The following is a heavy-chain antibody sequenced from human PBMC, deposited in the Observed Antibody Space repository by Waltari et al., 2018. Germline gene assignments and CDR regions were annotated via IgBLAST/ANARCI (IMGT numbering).Heavy chain of an antibody. CDR2: INHSGST. V-gene: IGHV4-34*01. CDR3: ARGNETLGWFDP. J-gene: IGHJ5*02. D-gene: IGHD1-1*01. CDR1: GGSFSGYY. Sequence: QVQLQQWGAGLLKPSETLSLTCAVYGGSFSGYYWSWIRQPRGKGLEWIGEINHSGSTNYNPSLKSRVTISVDTSKNQFSLKLSSVTAADTAVYYCARGNETLGWFDPWGQGTLVTVSS.